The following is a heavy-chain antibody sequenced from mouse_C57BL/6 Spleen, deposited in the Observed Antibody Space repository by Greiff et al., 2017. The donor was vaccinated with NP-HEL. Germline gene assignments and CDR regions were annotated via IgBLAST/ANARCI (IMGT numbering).Heavy chain of an antibody. Sequence: QVHVKQPGAELVKPGASVKLSCKASGYTFTSYWMHWVKQRPGQGLEWIGMIHPNSGSTNYNEKFKSKATLTVDKSSSTAYMQLSSLTSEDSAVYYCASTTVVAKDYWGQGTTLTVSS. J-gene: IGHJ2*01. V-gene: IGHV1-64*01. CDR2: IHPNSGST. D-gene: IGHD1-1*01. CDR3: ASTTVVAKDY. CDR1: GYTFTSYW.